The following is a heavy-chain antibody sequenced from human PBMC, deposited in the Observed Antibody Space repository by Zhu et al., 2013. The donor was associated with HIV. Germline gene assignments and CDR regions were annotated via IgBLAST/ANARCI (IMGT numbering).Heavy chain of an antibody. V-gene: IGHV1-46*01. Sequence: QVHLVQSGAEVRKPGASVRVSCKASGYIFTGYYMHWVRQAPGQRIEWMGAINPRDADAEYPQKFEGRVTMTRDTSTNTVYMDLSSLRSEDTAIYYCARERGLEIRGDFDYWGQGTLVTVSS. D-gene: IGHD1-7*01. CDR3: ARERGLEIRGDFDY. CDR2: INPRDADA. J-gene: IGHJ4*02. CDR1: GYIFTGYY.